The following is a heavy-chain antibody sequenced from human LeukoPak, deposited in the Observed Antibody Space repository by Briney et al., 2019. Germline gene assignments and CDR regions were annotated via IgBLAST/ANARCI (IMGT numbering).Heavy chain of an antibody. CDR2: TRYDGSNK. CDR1: GFTFSSYG. CDR3: AKVWGYDFWSGSNYYYYYMDV. J-gene: IGHJ6*03. D-gene: IGHD3-3*01. V-gene: IGHV3-30*02. Sequence: GGSLRLSCAASGFTFSSYGMHWVRQAPGKGLEWVAFTRYDGSNKYYADSVKGRFTISRDNSKNTLYLQMNSLRAEDTAVYYCAKVWGYDFWSGSNYYYYYMDVWGKGTTVTVSS.